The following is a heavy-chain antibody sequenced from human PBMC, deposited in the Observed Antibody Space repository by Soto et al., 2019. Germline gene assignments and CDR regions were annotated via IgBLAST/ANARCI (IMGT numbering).Heavy chain of an antibody. J-gene: IGHJ4*02. D-gene: IGHD3-10*01. CDR1: GYTFTSYG. Sequence: ASVKVSCKASGYTFTSYGISWVRQAPGQGLEWMGWISAYNGDTNYAQKLQGRVTMTTDTSTTTAYMGVRSLRSDDTAVYYCARDTTWFGELLYANWDYWGQGTLVTVSS. V-gene: IGHV1-18*01. CDR3: ARDTTWFGELLYANWDY. CDR2: ISAYNGDT.